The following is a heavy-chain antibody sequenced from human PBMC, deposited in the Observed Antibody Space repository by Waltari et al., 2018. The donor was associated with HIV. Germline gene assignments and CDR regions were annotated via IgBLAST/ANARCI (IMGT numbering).Heavy chain of an antibody. CDR3: ARTFTVATISPLLH. CDR2: INSDGSST. J-gene: IGHJ4*02. Sequence: EVQLVESGGGLVQPGGSLRLSCAASGFTFSSYWMHWVRQVPGKGLVWVSRINSDGSSTTYADSGKGRFTISRDNAKSTLYLQMNSLRDEDTAVYYCARTFTVATISPLLHWGQGTLVTVSS. D-gene: IGHD5-12*01. V-gene: IGHV3-74*01. CDR1: GFTFSSYW.